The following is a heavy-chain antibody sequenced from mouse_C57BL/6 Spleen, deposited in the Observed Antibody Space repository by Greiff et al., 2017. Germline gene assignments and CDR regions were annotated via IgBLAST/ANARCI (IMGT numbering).Heavy chain of an antibody. V-gene: IGHV1-66*01. D-gene: IGHD2-4*01. CDR3: ARVDDYDVGY. Sequence: VQLQQSGPELVKPGASVKISCKASGYSFTSYYIHWVKQRPGQGLEWIGWIYPGSGNTKYNEKFKGKATLTADTSSSTAYMQLSSLTSEDSAVYYCARVDDYDVGYWGQGTTLTVSS. CDR1: GYSFTSYY. CDR2: IYPGSGNT. J-gene: IGHJ2*01.